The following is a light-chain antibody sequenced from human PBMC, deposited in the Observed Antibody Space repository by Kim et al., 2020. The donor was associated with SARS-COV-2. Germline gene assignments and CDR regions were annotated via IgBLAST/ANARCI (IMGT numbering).Light chain of an antibody. V-gene: IGKV4-1*01. CDR2: WAS. CDR3: QQFFTIPRT. J-gene: IGKJ2*01. CDR1: QSILYTSDNKNY. Sequence: DIVMTQSPDSLAVSPGERATINCKSSQSILYTSDNKNYLAWYQQRPGQSPKLLISWASTRESGVPDRISGSGSGTDFTLTISSLQAEDVAVYYCQQFFTIPRTFGQGTKLEI.